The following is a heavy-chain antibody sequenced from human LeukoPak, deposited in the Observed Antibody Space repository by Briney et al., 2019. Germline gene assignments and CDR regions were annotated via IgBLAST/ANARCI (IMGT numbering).Heavy chain of an antibody. Sequence: GGSLRLSCAASGFTFSNYEMNWVRQAPGKGLEWVSYISSSGSTIYYADSVKGRFTISRDNAKNSLYLQMNSLRAEDTAVYYCARGDIASFYYYMDVWGKGTTVTISS. J-gene: IGHJ6*03. CDR3: ARGDIASFYYYMDV. CDR2: ISSSGSTI. V-gene: IGHV3-48*03. D-gene: IGHD5-12*01. CDR1: GFTFSNYE.